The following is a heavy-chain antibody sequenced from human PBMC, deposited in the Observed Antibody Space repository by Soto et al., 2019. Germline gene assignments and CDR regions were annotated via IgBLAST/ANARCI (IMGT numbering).Heavy chain of an antibody. Sequence: QVQLVQSGAEEKKPGASVKVSCKASGYTFTSYAMHWVRQAPGQRLEWRGWINAGNGNTKYSQKFQGRVTITRDTAASTAYMALSSLRSEDTAVYYCARAWVVVTAPDYWGQGTLVTVSS. J-gene: IGHJ4*02. V-gene: IGHV1-3*05. CDR3: ARAWVVVTAPDY. CDR2: INAGNGNT. CDR1: GYTFTSYA. D-gene: IGHD2-21*02.